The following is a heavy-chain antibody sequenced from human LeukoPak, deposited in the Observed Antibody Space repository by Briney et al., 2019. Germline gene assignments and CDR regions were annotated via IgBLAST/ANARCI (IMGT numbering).Heavy chain of an antibody. CDR2: IWYDGSNK. J-gene: IGHJ4*02. V-gene: IGHV3-33*01. CDR1: GFTFSSYG. D-gene: IGHD3-22*01. CDR3: ASYSYDSSGYRDY. Sequence: GGSLRLSCEASGFTFSSYGMHWVRQAPGKGLEWVAVIWYDGSNKYYADSVKGRFTISRDNSKNTLYLQMNSLRAEDTAVYYCASYSYDSSGYRDYWGQGTLVTVSS.